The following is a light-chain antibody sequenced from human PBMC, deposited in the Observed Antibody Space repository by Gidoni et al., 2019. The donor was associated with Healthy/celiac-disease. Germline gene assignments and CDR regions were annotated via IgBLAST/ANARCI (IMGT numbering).Light chain of an antibody. Sequence: DIQMTQSPSSLSASVGDRVTITCRASQSISSYLNWYQQKPGKAPKLLIYAESSLQSGVPSRFSGSGSGTDFTLTISSLQPEDFATYYCQQSYSTLEYTFGQGTKLEIK. CDR1: QSISSY. CDR2: AES. J-gene: IGKJ2*01. CDR3: QQSYSTLEYT. V-gene: IGKV1-39*01.